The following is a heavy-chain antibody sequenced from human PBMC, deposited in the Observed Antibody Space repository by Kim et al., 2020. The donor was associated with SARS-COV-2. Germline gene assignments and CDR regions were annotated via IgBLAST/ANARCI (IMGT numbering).Heavy chain of an antibody. D-gene: IGHD3-10*01. J-gene: IGHJ4*02. V-gene: IGHV1-69*02. CDR3: AGSGSYYGDGYFDY. Sequence: AQKVQGRDTIPADKSTSTAYMELSSLRSEDTAVYYCAGSGSYYGDGYFDYWGQGTLVTVSS.